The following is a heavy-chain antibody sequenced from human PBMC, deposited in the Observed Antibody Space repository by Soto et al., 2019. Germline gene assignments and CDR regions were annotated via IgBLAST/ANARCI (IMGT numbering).Heavy chain of an antibody. D-gene: IGHD2-21*02. Sequence: EVQLLESGGGLVQPGGSLRLSCAASGFTFTNYAMSWVRQAPGKGLEWVSTVSGGGDGTYYADSVKGRFSTSRDNSRNTVYLHMNTLRAEDTAVYYCAKKGLGSLATYCNYGDCHYAFDLWGQGTIVTVSS. CDR2: VSGGGDGT. CDR1: GFTFTNYA. CDR3: AKKGLGSLATYCNYGDCHYAFDL. J-gene: IGHJ3*01. V-gene: IGHV3-23*01.